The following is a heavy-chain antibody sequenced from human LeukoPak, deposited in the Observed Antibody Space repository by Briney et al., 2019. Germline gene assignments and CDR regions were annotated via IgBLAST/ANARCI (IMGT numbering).Heavy chain of an antibody. CDR2: ISYDGSNK. D-gene: IGHD3-3*01. CDR1: GFTFSSYA. V-gene: IGHV3-30-3*02. J-gene: IGHJ6*02. CDR3: AKPRGLNFWSGYYPSGMDV. Sequence: PGGSLRLSCAASGFTFSSYAMHWVRQAPGKGLEWVAVISYDGSNKYYADSVKGRFTISRDNSKNTLYLQMNSLRAEDTAVYYCAKPRGLNFWSGYYPSGMDVWGQGTTVTVSS.